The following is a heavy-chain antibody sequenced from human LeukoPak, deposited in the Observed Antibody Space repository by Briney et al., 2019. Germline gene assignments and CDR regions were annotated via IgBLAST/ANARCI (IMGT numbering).Heavy chain of an antibody. CDR3: ARGRDVSALILLWFGEALDY. V-gene: IGHV1-8*02. J-gene: IGHJ4*02. CDR2: MNPNSGNT. D-gene: IGHD3-10*01. CDR1: GYTFTSYG. Sequence: ASVKVSCKASGYTFTSYGINWVRQATGQGLEWMGWMNPNSGNTGYAQKFQGRVTMTRNTSISTAYMELSSLRSEDTAVYYCARGRDVSALILLWFGEALDYWGQGTLVTVSS.